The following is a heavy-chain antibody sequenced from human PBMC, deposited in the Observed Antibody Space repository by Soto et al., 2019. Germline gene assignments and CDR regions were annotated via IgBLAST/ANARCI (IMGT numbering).Heavy chain of an antibody. D-gene: IGHD3-22*01. J-gene: IGHJ3*02. CDR2: ISSSGSTI. CDR1: GFTFSDYY. V-gene: IGHV3-11*01. Sequence: GGYLRLSCAASGFTFSDYYMSWIRQAPGKGLEWVSYISSSGSTIYYADSVKGRFTISRDNAKNSLYLQMNSLRAEDTAVYYCASPNYYDSSGFQGDAFDIWGQGTMVTVSS. CDR3: ASPNYYDSSGFQGDAFDI.